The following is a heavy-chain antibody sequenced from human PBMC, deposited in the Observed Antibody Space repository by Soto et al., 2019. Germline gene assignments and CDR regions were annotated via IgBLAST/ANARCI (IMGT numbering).Heavy chain of an antibody. CDR2: ISAYNGNT. D-gene: IGHD2-21*02. CDR3: ARWVVVTPYYYYGIDV. V-gene: IGHV1-18*01. Sequence: ASVKVSCKASGYTFTSYGISWVRQAPGQGLEWMGWISAYNGNTNYAQKLQGRVTMTTDTSTSTAYMELRSLRSDDTAVYYCARWVVVTPYYYYGIDVWGQGTTVTVSS. CDR1: GYTFTSYG. J-gene: IGHJ6*02.